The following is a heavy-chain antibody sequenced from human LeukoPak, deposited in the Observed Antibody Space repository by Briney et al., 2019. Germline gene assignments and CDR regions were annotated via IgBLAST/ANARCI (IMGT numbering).Heavy chain of an antibody. V-gene: IGHV5-51*01. CDR1: GYRFMSYW. D-gene: IGHD6-19*01. CDR2: IHPGDSDT. J-gene: IGHJ4*02. CDR3: ARDDSSAVTGLDY. Sequence: GESLKISCKGSGYRFMSYWIGWLRQMPGKGLEWMGIIHPGDSDTRYSPSFQGQVTISADKSINTAYLQWSSLKASDTAMYYCARDDSSAVTGLDYWGQGTLVTVSS.